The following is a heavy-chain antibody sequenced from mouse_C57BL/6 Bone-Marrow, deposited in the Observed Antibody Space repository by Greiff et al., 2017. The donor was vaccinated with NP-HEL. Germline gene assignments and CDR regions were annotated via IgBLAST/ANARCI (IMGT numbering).Heavy chain of an antibody. CDR3: ASHYYGSSPGFAY. D-gene: IGHD1-1*01. V-gene: IGHV1-22*01. Sequence: EVQLQQSGPELVKPGASVKMSCKASGYTFTDYNMHWVKQSHGKSLEWIGYINPNNGGTSYNQKFKGKATLTVNKSSSTAYMELRSLTSEDSAVYYCASHYYGSSPGFAYWGQGTLVTVSA. CDR2: INPNNGGT. J-gene: IGHJ3*01. CDR1: GYTFTDYN.